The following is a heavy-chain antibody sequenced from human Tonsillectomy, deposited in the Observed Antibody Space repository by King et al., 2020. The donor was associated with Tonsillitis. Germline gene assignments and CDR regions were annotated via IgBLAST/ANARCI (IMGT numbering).Heavy chain of an antibody. CDR3: ARHIVVVPAISD. CDR2: IYYTGST. Sequence: QLQESGPGLVKPSETLSLTCTVSGGSISSSSYYWGWIRQPPGKGLEWIGSIYYTGSTYYNPSLKSRVTIFVDTSKNQFSLKLSSVTAADTAVYYCARHIVVVPAISDWGQGTLVTVSS. V-gene: IGHV4-39*01. CDR1: GGSISSSSYY. D-gene: IGHD2-21*02. J-gene: IGHJ4*02.